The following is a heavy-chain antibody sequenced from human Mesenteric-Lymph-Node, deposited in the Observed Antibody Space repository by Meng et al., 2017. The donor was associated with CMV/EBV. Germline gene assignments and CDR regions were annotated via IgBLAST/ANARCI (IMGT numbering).Heavy chain of an antibody. Sequence: SCKASGASFRNYGISWVRQAPGQGLEWMGGISPYNGNTNYAQKFQDRVTITTDASTRTVYMDLRSLRSEDTAVYYCARSAGGGIDYWGQGTLVTVSS. V-gene: IGHV1-18*01. CDR1: GASFRNYG. D-gene: IGHD3-16*01. CDR3: ARSAGGGIDY. J-gene: IGHJ4*02. CDR2: ISPYNGNT.